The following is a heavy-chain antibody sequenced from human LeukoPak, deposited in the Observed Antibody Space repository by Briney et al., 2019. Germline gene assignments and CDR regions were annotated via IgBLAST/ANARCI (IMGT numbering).Heavy chain of an antibody. J-gene: IGHJ4*02. CDR2: ISAYNGNT. V-gene: IGHV1-18*01. D-gene: IGHD6-19*01. CDR3: ARVDSSGWLSVDY. Sequence: ASVKVSCKASGYTFTSYGISWVRQAPGQGLEWMGWISAYNGNTNYAQKFQDRVTMTRDTSISTAYMELSRLRSDDTAVYYCARVDSSGWLSVDYWGQGTLVTVSS. CDR1: GYTFTSYG.